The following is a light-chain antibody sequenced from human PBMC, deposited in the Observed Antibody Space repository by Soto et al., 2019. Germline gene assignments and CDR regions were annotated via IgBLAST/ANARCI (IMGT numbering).Light chain of an antibody. J-gene: IGLJ2*01. CDR1: SSDVGGYNY. CDR2: DVT. Sequence: QSALTQPASVSGSPGQSITISCTGSSSDVGGYNYVSWYQQHPGKAPKLMIYDVTYRPSGVSKRFSGSKSGSTASLTISGLQAEDEADYYCSSYTRRSSDVVFGGGTKLTVL. V-gene: IGLV2-14*03. CDR3: SSYTRRSSDVV.